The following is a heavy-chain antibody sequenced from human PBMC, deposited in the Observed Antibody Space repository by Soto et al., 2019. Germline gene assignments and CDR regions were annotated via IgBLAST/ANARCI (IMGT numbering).Heavy chain of an antibody. CDR3: AREMAEYCSSTSCYYYYYGMDV. J-gene: IGHJ6*02. CDR2: ISSSGSTI. Sequence: GGSLRLSCAASGFTFSSYEMNWVRQAPGKGLEWVSYISSSGSTIHYADSVKGRFTISRDNAKNSLYLQMNSLRAEDTAVYYCAREMAEYCSSTSCYYYYYGMDVWGQGTPVTVYS. D-gene: IGHD2-2*01. V-gene: IGHV3-48*03. CDR1: GFTFSSYE.